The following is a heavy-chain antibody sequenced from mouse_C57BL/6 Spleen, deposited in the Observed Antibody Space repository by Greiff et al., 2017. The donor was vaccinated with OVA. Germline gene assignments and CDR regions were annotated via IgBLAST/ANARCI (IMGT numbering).Heavy chain of an antibody. CDR3: ARGGAAQATPAWFAY. CDR1: GYSFTDYN. CDR2: INPNYGTT. D-gene: IGHD3-2*02. J-gene: IGHJ3*01. V-gene: IGHV1-39*01. Sequence: EVQLQQSGPELVKPGASVKISCKASGYSFTDYNMNWVKQSNGKSLEWIGVINPNYGTTSYNQKFKGKATLTVDQSSSTAYMQLNSLTSEDSAVYYCARGGAAQATPAWFAYWGQGTLVTVSA.